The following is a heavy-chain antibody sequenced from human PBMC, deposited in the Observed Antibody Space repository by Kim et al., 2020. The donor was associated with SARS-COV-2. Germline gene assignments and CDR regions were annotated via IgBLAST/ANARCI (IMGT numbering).Heavy chain of an antibody. D-gene: IGHD4-17*01. J-gene: IGHJ3*02. Sequence: GGSLRLSCAASGFTFSSYAMHWVRQAPGKGLEWVAVISYDGSNKYYADSVKGRFTISRDNSKNTLYLQMNSLRAEDTAVYYCARDLTAYGDTRGAFDIWGQGTMVTVSS. CDR2: ISYDGSNK. V-gene: IGHV3-30-3*01. CDR1: GFTFSSYA. CDR3: ARDLTAYGDTRGAFDI.